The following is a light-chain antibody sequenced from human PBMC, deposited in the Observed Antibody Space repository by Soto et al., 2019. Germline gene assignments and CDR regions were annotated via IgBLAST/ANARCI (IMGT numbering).Light chain of an antibody. Sequence: QSALTQPRSVSGSPGQSVTMSCTGTSSDVGAYNYVSWYQQYPGKAPKLMISDVSKRPSGVPDRFSGSKSGNTASLTVSGLQAEDEADYYCSSFAGTNSFVFGTGTKLTVL. CDR2: DVS. V-gene: IGLV2-11*01. J-gene: IGLJ1*01. CDR1: SSDVGAYNY. CDR3: SSFAGTNSFV.